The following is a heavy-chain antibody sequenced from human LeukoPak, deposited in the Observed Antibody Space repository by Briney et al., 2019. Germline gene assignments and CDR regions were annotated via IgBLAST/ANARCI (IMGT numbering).Heavy chain of an antibody. D-gene: IGHD3/OR15-3a*01. Sequence: ASVKVSCKASGYTFTSYDINRVRQATGQGLEWMGWMNPNSGNTGYAQKFQGRVTMTKNTSITTAYMELSSPRSEDTAVYYCARALSWTTDSYYYMDVWGKGTTVTVSS. CDR3: ARALSWTTDSYYYMDV. CDR2: MNPNSGNT. J-gene: IGHJ6*03. CDR1: GYTFTSYD. V-gene: IGHV1-8*01.